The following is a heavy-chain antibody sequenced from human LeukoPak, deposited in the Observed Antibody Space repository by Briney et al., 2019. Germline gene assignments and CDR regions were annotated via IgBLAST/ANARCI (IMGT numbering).Heavy chain of an antibody. V-gene: IGHV1-2*02. CDR3: ARGDYGDYVLPDY. CDR2: INPNSGGT. CDR1: GYTFTGYY. Sequence: ASVKVSCKASGYTFTGYYMHWVRQAPGQGLEWMGWINPNSGGTNYAQKFQGRVTMTRDTSISTAYMELSRLRSEDTAVYYCARGDYGDYVLPDYWGQGTLVTVSS. D-gene: IGHD4-17*01. J-gene: IGHJ4*02.